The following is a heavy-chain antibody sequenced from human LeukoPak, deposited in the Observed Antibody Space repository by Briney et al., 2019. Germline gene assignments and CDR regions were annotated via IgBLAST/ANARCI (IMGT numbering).Heavy chain of an antibody. V-gene: IGHV3-53*01. CDR1: GFIFSSYS. Sequence: GGSLRLSCAASGFIFSSYSMNWVRQAPGKGLEWVSVIYSGGSTYYADSVKGRFTISRDNSKNTLYLQMNSLRVEDTAVYYCAKDLKQWLPGDWGQGTLVTVSS. CDR2: IYSGGST. CDR3: AKDLKQWLPGD. D-gene: IGHD6-19*01. J-gene: IGHJ4*02.